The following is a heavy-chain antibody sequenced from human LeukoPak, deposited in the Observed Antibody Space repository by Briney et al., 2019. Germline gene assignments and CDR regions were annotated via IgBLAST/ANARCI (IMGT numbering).Heavy chain of an antibody. CDR3: ARAPPYMVVNQLDAFDI. D-gene: IGHD4/OR15-4a*01. CDR1: GGSISSYY. CDR2: IYYSGST. J-gene: IGHJ3*02. V-gene: IGHV4-59*01. Sequence: KPSETLSLTCTVSGGSISSYYWSWIRQPPGKGLEWIGYIYYSGSTNCNPSLKSRVTISVDTSKNQFSLKLSSVTAADTAVYYCARAPPYMVVNQLDAFDIWGQGTMVTVSS.